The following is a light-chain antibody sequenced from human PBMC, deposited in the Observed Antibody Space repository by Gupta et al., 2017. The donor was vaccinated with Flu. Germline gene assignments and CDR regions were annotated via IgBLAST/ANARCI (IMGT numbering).Light chain of an antibody. J-gene: IGLJ1*01. V-gene: IGLV2-14*01. Sequence: QSALTQPASVSGSPGQSITISCTGTSSDVGGYNYVSWYQQYPGKAPKLRIFEVTNRPSGVSSRVSGSESDNTESLTISDLQAEDEADDDCNSYTSFGTYVFGTGTNVTVL. CDR1: SSDVGGYNY. CDR3: NSYTSFGTYV. CDR2: EVT.